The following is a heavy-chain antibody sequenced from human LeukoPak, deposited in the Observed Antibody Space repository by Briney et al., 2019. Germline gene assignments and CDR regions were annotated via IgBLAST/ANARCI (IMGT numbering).Heavy chain of an antibody. V-gene: IGHV4-59*08. Sequence: LGTPCPTCTVSGGSLSSYYWSWIPQPPRKGPEWIGYIYYSGSTNYNPSLKSRVTISVDTSKNQFSLKLSSVTAADTAVYYCASFRVSRGAFDIWGQGTMVTVSS. J-gene: IGHJ3*02. CDR3: ASFRVSRGAFDI. D-gene: IGHD3-10*01. CDR2: IYYSGST. CDR1: GGSLSSYY.